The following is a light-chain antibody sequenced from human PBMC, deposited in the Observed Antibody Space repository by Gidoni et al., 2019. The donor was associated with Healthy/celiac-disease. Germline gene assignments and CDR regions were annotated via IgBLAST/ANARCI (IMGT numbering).Light chain of an antibody. J-gene: IGKJ2*01. CDR2: GAS. CDR1: QSVSSN. Sequence: DIAMTQSPATLSVSPGETATLSCRASQSVSSNLAWYQQKPVQAHRLLIYGASARDTGIPARFSGSGSGTEYTLTISSLQSEDCAVYYCQQYNNWPPYTFGQGTKLEIK. V-gene: IGKV3-15*01. CDR3: QQYNNWPPYT.